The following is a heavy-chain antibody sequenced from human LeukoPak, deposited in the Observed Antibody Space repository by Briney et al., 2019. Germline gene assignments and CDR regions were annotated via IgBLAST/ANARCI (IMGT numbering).Heavy chain of an antibody. CDR1: GFTFGDYA. CDR3: TRSYDFWSGFTYYYYYGMDV. Sequence: GGSLRLSCTASGFTFGDYAMSWVRQAPGKGLEWVGFIRSKAYGGTTEYAASVKDRFTISRDDSQSIAYLQMNSLKTEDTAVYYCTRSYDFWSGFTYYYYYGMDVWGQGTTVTVSS. D-gene: IGHD3-3*01. J-gene: IGHJ6*02. V-gene: IGHV3-49*04. CDR2: IRSKAYGGTT.